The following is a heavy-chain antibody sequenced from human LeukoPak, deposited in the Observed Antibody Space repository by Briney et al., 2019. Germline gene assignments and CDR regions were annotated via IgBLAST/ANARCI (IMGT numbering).Heavy chain of an antibody. D-gene: IGHD4-11*01. CDR3: ASRWGYSTYYFDF. CDR2: INHSGST. V-gene: IGHV4-34*01. CDR1: GGSFSGYY. Sequence: SETLSLTCAVYGGSFSGYYWSWIRQPPGKGLEWIGEINHSGSTNYNPSLKSRVTISVDTSKNQFSLELSSVTAADTAVYYCASRWGYSTYYFDFWGQGTLVTVSS. J-gene: IGHJ4*02.